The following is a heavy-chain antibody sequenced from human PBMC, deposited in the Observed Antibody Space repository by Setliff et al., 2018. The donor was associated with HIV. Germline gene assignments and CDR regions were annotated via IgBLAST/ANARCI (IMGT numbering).Heavy chain of an antibody. CDR3: ARHAVPHYYDSSGPS. D-gene: IGHD3-22*01. CDR2: VYYTGST. CDR1: GGSIGSYY. Sequence: PSETLSLTCIVSGGSIGSYYWSWIRQSPGKGLEWIGYVYYTGSTNYNPSLKSRVTIGVDTSKNQFSLKLTSVTAADAAVYYCARHAVPHYYDSSGPSWGPGTLVTVSS. V-gene: IGHV4-59*08. J-gene: IGHJ5*02.